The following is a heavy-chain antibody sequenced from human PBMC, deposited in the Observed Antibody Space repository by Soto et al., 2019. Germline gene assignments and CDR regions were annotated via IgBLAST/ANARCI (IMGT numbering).Heavy chain of an antibody. J-gene: IGHJ4*02. CDR2: IFSGGNT. V-gene: IGHV3-66*01. CDR3: ARDVRDSSGYPEYYFDY. Sequence: GGSLRLSCAASGFTVSSNYMSWVRQAPGKGLEWVSVIFSGGNTYYADSVKGRFTISRDNSKNTLYLQMNSVRAEDTAVYYCARDVRDSSGYPEYYFDYWAREPWSPSPQ. CDR1: GFTVSSNY. D-gene: IGHD3-22*01.